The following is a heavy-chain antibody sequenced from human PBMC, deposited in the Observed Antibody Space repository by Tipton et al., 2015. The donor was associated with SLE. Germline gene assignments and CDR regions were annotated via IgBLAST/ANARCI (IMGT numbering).Heavy chain of an antibody. D-gene: IGHD6-19*01. CDR2: ISYSGAT. J-gene: IGHJ6*03. CDR1: GGSITTRSYY. V-gene: IGHV4-39*07. Sequence: TLSLTCIVSGGSITTRSYYWGWIRQPPGKGLEWIACISYSGATYYNPSLKSRVIISLDTSRNHFSLKLTSVTAADTAVYYCARGVAGYYFYYYLDGWGSGTAVSVSS. CDR3: ARGVAGYYFYYYLDG.